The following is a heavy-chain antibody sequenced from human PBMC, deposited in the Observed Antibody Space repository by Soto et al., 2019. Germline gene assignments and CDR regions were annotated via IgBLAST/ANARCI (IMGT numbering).Heavy chain of an antibody. CDR3: ARVFVVTTPYWYFDL. D-gene: IGHD2-21*02. J-gene: IGHJ2*01. V-gene: IGHV3-48*02. CDR2: ISSSSSTI. Sequence: QPGGSLRLXCAASGFTFSSYSMNWVRQAPGKGLEWVSYISSSSSTIYYADSVKGRFTISRDNAKNSLYLQMNSLRDEDTAVYYCARVFVVTTPYWYFDLWGRGTLVTVSS. CDR1: GFTFSSYS.